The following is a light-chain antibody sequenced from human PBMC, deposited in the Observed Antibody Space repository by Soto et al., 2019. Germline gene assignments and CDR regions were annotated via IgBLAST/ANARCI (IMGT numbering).Light chain of an antibody. CDR1: QSVSSSY. CDR2: GAS. V-gene: IGKV3-20*01. CDR3: QQYGSSPPYT. Sequence: EIVLTQSPGTLSLSPGERATLSCRSSQSVSSSYLAWYQQKPGQAPRLLIYGASSRATGIPDRFSGSGSVTDFRLTISRLELEDFAVYYCQQYGSSPPYTFVQGTTLEIK. J-gene: IGKJ2*01.